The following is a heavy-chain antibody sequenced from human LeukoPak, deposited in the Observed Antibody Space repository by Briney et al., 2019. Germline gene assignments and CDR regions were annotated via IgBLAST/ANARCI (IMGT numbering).Heavy chain of an antibody. D-gene: IGHD4-17*01. CDR2: IVVGSGNT. CDR3: AAAGDYGVYLHY. J-gene: IGHJ4*02. CDR1: GFTFTSSA. Sequence: ASVKVSCTASGFTFTSSAVQWVRQARGQRLEWIGWIVVGSGNTNYAQKFQERVTITRDMSTSTAYMELSSLRSEDTAVYYCAAAGDYGVYLHYWGQGTLVTVSS. V-gene: IGHV1-58*01.